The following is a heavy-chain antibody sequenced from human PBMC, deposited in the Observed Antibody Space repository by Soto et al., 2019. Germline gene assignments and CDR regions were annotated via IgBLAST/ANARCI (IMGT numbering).Heavy chain of an antibody. V-gene: IGHV1-2*04. CDR1: GYSFTANS. CDR3: AMQRSGVVY. J-gene: IGHJ4*02. D-gene: IGHD6-25*01. CDR2: INPNNGGT. Sequence: QVHLVQSGAEVKKPGASVRVSCKASGYSFTANSMHWVRQAPGEGLEWMGWINPNNGGTNYARKFPGWVTMTRDTSISTAYMDLTRLKSVDAAVYYCAMQRSGVVYWGQGTLVTVSS.